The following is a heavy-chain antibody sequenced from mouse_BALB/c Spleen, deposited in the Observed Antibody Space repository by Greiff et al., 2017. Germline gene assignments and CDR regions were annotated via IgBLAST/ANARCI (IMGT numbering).Heavy chain of an antibody. CDR3: ARDGYYEFAY. CDR2: INSNGGST. Sequence: EVQGVESGGGLVQPGGSLKLSCAASGFTFSSYGMSWVRQTPDKRLELVATINSNGGSTYYPDSVKGRFTISRDNAKNTLYLQMSSLKSEDTAMYYCARDGYYEFAYWGQGTLVTVSA. J-gene: IGHJ3*01. D-gene: IGHD2-3*01. V-gene: IGHV5-6-3*01. CDR1: GFTFSSYG.